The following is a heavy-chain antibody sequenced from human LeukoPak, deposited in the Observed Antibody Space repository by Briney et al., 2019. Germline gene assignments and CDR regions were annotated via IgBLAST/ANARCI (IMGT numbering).Heavy chain of an antibody. CDR1: GFTFSSYA. V-gene: IGHV3-23*01. CDR2: ISGSGGST. Sequence: PGGSLRLSCAASGFTFSSYAMSWVRQAPGKGLEWVSAISGSGGSTYYADSVKGRFTISRDNSKNTLYLQMNSLRAEDTAVYYCAKDQRGATGAGGVTAPPPRGYFDYWGQGTLVTVSS. D-gene: IGHD3-16*01. CDR3: AKDQRGATGAGGVTAPPPRGYFDY. J-gene: IGHJ4*02.